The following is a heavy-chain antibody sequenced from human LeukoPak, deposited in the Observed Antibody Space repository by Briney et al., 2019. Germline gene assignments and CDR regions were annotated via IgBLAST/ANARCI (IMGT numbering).Heavy chain of an antibody. D-gene: IGHD3-3*01. Sequence: GGSLRLSCAASGFTYSSYWMHWVCQAPGKGLVWVSRINSDGSSTSYADSVKGRFTISRDNAKNTVYLQMNSLRPEDTAVYYCARGTRDAYYDFWSGYQDNWFDPWGQGTLVTVSS. CDR3: ARGTRDAYYDFWSGYQDNWFDP. CDR2: INSDGSST. J-gene: IGHJ5*02. CDR1: GFTYSSYW. V-gene: IGHV3-74*01.